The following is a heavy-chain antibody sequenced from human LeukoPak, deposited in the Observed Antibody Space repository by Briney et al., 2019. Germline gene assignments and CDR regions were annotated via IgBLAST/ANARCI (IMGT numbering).Heavy chain of an antibody. D-gene: IGHD3-10*01. CDR3: ARHLLLFGELSGGFDY. V-gene: IGHV3-23*01. CDR1: RFTFSSYG. Sequence: GGSLRLSCAASRFTFSSYGMSWVRQAPGKGLEWVSGISSSGGSTYYADSVKGRFTISRDNSRNTLYLQMNSLRAEDTAVYYCARHLLLFGELSGGFDYWGQGTLVTVSS. CDR2: ISSSGGST. J-gene: IGHJ4*02.